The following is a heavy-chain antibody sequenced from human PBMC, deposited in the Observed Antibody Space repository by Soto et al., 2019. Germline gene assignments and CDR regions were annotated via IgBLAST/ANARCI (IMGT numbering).Heavy chain of an antibody. D-gene: IGHD6-25*01. V-gene: IGHV4-59*01. CDR3: ARLRPAGYSGF. CDR2: LYHSGNT. J-gene: IGHJ4*02. Sequence: PSETLSLTCTVSGASISSYYWSWIRQPPGKGLEWIGYLYHSGNTNHNPSLKSRLITSLDTSKNQFSLKVTSVTAADTAVYYCARLRPAGYSGFRGPGTLVTRSS. CDR1: GASISSYY.